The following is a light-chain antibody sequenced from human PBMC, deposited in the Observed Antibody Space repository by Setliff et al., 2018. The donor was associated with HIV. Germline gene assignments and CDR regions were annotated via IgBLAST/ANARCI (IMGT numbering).Light chain of an antibody. J-gene: IGKJ5*01. V-gene: IGKV3-15*01. Sequence: ETVMTQSPATLSVSPGERATLSCRASQSVSSNLAWYQQKPGQAPRLLIFDASTRATGIPARFSGSGSGTEFTLIISSIQSEDFAVYYCQQYNYWPPITFGQGTRLEIK. CDR1: QSVSSN. CDR3: QQYNYWPPIT. CDR2: DAS.